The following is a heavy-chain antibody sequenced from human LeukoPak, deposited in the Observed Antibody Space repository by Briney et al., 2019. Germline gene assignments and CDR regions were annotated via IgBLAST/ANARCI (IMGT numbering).Heavy chain of an antibody. CDR3: ARDRGYDFWSGYYTPPFDY. Sequence: ASVKVSCKASGYTFTGYYMHWVRQAPGQGLEWMGRINPNSGGTNYAQKFQGRVTMTRDTSISTAYMELSRLRSDDTAVYYCARDRGYDFWSGYYTPPFDYWGQGTLVTVSS. CDR2: INPNSGGT. J-gene: IGHJ4*02. D-gene: IGHD3-3*01. CDR1: GYTFTGYY. V-gene: IGHV1-2*06.